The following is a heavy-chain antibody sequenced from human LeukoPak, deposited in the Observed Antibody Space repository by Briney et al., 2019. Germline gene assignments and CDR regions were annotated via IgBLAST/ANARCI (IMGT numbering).Heavy chain of an antibody. V-gene: IGHV1-8*02. CDR2: MNPNSGNT. CDR1: GYTFTGYY. CDR3: AKLQGDITMVRGVPNGFDF. D-gene: IGHD3-10*01. J-gene: IGHJ4*01. Sequence: ASVKVSCKASGYTFTGYYMHWVRQAPGQGLEWMGWMNPNSGNTGSAQKFQGRVSMTRDTSISTAYMELSSLRAEDTALYYCAKLQGDITMVRGVPNGFDFWGQGSLVTVSS.